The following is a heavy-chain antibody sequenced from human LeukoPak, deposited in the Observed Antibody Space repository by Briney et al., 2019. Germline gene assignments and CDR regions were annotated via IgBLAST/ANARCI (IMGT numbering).Heavy chain of an antibody. CDR3: ARVGGVVYALDI. J-gene: IGHJ3*02. CDR2: IKSDGSTT. V-gene: IGHV3-74*01. D-gene: IGHD3-16*01. Sequence: PGGSLRLSCAASGFTFSSCRMHWVRQAPGKGLEWVSRIKSDGSTTSYADSVQGRFTISRDNAKNTLYLQMNSLRAEDTAVYYCARVGGVVYALDIWGQGTMVTVSS. CDR1: GFTFSSCR.